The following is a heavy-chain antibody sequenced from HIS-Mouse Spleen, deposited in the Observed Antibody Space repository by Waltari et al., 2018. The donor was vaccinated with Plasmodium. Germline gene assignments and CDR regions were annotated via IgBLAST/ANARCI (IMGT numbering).Heavy chain of an antibody. CDR3: ASSWYWYFDL. CDR2: IKQDGREK. Sequence: EVQLVESGGGLVQPGGSLRLSCAASGFTFSSYWMSWVRQAPGKGVEWVANIKQDGREKYYVDSVKGRFTISRDNAKNSLYLQMNSLRAEDAAVYYCASSWYWYFDLWGRGTLVTVSS. CDR1: GFTFSSYW. V-gene: IGHV3-7*01. J-gene: IGHJ2*01. D-gene: IGHD6-13*01.